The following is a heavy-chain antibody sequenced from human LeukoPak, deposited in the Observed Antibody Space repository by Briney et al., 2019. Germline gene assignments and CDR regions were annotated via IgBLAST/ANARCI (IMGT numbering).Heavy chain of an antibody. CDR3: ARDTGSYDFDY. CDR2: IYYSGST. V-gene: IGHV4-59*12. Sequence: SETLSLTCTVSGGSISSYYWSWIRQPPGKGLEWIGYIYYSGSTNYNPSLKSRVTISVDTSKNQFSLKLSSVTAADTAVYYCARDTGSYDFDYWGQGTLVTVSS. CDR1: GGSISSYY. D-gene: IGHD1-26*01. J-gene: IGHJ4*02.